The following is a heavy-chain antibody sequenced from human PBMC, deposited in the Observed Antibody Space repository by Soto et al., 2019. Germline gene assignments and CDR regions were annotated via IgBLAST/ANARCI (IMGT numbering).Heavy chain of an antibody. CDR1: GGSVSNKTYY. D-gene: IGHD4-17*01. Sequence: RSSETLSLTCSFSGGSVSNKTYYWSWIRQPPGKRLEWIGYVYYSGTTNYNPSLKSRVTISVDLSKNQFSLRLSSVTTADTALYYCARTTAVPNTLRSRYFFDYWGQGTLVTVS. CDR3: ARTTAVPNTLRSRYFFDY. CDR2: VYYSGTT. V-gene: IGHV4-61*01. J-gene: IGHJ4*02.